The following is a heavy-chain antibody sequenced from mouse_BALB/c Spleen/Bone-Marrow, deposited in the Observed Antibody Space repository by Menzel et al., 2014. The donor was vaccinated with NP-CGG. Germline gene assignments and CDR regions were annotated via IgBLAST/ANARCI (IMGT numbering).Heavy chain of an antibody. CDR1: GYTFANYW. J-gene: IGHJ1*01. CDR2: IYPSVSYT. V-gene: IGHV1-69*02. Sequence: QVQLQQSGAELVRPGASVKLSCKASGYTFANYWINWVKQRPGQGLEWIGNIYPSVSYTNYNQMFKDKATLTVDKSSRTAYMQLSIPTSEDSAVYYCTRGYYRYDVGYWYFDVWGAGTTVTVSS. CDR3: TRGYYRYDVGYWYFDV. D-gene: IGHD2-14*01.